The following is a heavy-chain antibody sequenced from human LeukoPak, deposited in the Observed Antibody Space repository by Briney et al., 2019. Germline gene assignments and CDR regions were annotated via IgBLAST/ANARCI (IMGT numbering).Heavy chain of an antibody. CDR2: ISGSGGST. Sequence: AGGSLRLSCAASGFTFSSYAMSWVRQAPGKGLEWVSAISGSGGSTYYADSVKGRFTISRDNSKNTLYLQMNSLRSEDTAVYYCARARRDGYNYGFDYWGQGTLVTVSS. CDR1: GFTFSSYA. CDR3: ARARRDGYNYGFDY. J-gene: IGHJ4*02. V-gene: IGHV3-23*01. D-gene: IGHD5-24*01.